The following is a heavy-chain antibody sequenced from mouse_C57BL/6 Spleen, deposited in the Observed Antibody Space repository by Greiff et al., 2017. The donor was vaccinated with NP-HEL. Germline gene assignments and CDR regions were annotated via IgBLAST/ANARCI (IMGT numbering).Heavy chain of an antibody. J-gene: IGHJ2*01. CDR1: GYAFSSSW. D-gene: IGHD1-1*01. CDR3: ARRTPITTVVADY. V-gene: IGHV1-82*01. CDR2: IYPGDGDT. Sequence: VQGVESGPELVKPGASVKISCKASGYAFSSSWMNWVKQRPGEGLEWIGRIYPGDGDTNYNGKFKGKATLTADKSSSTAYMQLSSLTSEDSAVYFCARRTPITTVVADYWGQGTTLTVSS.